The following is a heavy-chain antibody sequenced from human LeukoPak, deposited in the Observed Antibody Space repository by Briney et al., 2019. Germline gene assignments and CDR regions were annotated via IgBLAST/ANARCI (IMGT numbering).Heavy chain of an antibody. Sequence: SGKVSCKASGGTFNNFAICWVRQAPGQGLEWMGGIFPVFGTPTYAQKFQGRVTITADESTRTAHMELSSLRSDDTAVYYCARGPHTSSWYKHAFDIWAQGTMVTVSS. CDR1: GGTFNNFA. J-gene: IGHJ3*02. D-gene: IGHD6-13*01. CDR3: ARGPHTSSWYKHAFDI. CDR2: IFPVFGTP. V-gene: IGHV1-69*13.